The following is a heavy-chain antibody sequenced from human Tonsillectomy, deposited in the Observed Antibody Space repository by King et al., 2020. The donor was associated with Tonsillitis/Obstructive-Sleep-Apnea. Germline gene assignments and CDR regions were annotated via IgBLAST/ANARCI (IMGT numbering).Heavy chain of an antibody. J-gene: IGHJ4*02. CDR1: GFTFRSYW. CDR3: ARDHIQDY. V-gene: IGHV3-7*04. Sequence: VQLVESGGGLVQPGGSLRLSCTASGFTFRSYWMNWVRQAPGKGLEWVANIRYDGSEKDYVDSVKGRFTISRDNAKNSQYLQMNSLRAEDTAVYYCARDHIQDYWGQGTLVTVSS. CDR2: IRYDGSEK.